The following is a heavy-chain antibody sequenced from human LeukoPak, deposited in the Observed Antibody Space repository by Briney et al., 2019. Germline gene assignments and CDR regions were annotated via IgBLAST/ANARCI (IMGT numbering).Heavy chain of an antibody. CDR1: GYTFTSFD. V-gene: IGHV1-8*03. CDR2: MNPNSGNT. CDR3: ARGLGSSGWYRYYYYYMDV. J-gene: IGHJ6*03. D-gene: IGHD6-19*01. Sequence: ASVKVSCKASGYTFTSFDINWVRQATGQGLEWMGWMNPNSGNTGYAQKFQGRVTITRNTSMSTAYMELSSLRSEDTAVYYCARGLGSSGWYRYYYYYMDVWGKGTMVTVSS.